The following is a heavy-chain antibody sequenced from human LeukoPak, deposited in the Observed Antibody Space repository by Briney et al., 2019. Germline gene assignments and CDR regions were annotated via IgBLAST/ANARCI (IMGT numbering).Heavy chain of an antibody. Sequence: PGGSLRLSCAASGCIFSAYGMQWLRHATGKGLEWISGVVTAGDTYYLDSVKGRFTVSREDAKSSMYLQMDGLRVGDTAVYYCVRRRGFCFVFDHWGQGTLVTVSS. CDR3: VRRRGFCFVFDH. J-gene: IGHJ4*02. CDR1: GCIFSAYG. D-gene: IGHD5-12*01. CDR2: VVTAGDT. V-gene: IGHV3-13*01.